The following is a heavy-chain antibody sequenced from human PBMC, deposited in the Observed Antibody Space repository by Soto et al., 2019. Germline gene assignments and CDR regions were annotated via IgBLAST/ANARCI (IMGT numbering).Heavy chain of an antibody. Sequence: GASVKVSCKASGYTFTGYYMHWVRQAPGQGLEWMGWINPNSGGTNYAQKFQGWVTMTRDTSISTAYMELSSQRSEDIDVYYCARGGNTAMVYYYYYYMDVWGKGTTVTISS. V-gene: IGHV1-2*04. CDR1: GYTFTGYY. D-gene: IGHD5-18*01. CDR2: INPNSGGT. J-gene: IGHJ6*03. CDR3: ARGGNTAMVYYYYYYMDV.